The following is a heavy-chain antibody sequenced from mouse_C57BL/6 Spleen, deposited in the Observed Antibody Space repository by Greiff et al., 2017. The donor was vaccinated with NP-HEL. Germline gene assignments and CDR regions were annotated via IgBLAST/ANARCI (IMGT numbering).Heavy chain of an antibody. V-gene: IGHV1-76*01. CDR3: ARSIYDGSWFAY. CDR1: GYTFTDYY. J-gene: IGHJ3*01. CDR2: IYPGSGNT. D-gene: IGHD2-3*01. Sequence: QVQLQQSGAELVRPGASVKLSCKASGYTFTDYYINWVKQRPGQGLEWIARIYPGSGNTYYNEKFKGKATLTAEKSSSTAYMQLSSLTSEDSAVYFCARSIYDGSWFAYWGQGTLVTVSA.